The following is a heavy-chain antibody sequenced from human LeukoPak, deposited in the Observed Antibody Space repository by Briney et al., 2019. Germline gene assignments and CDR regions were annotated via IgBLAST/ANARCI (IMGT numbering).Heavy chain of an antibody. CDR2: ISGSGGST. Sequence: GGSLRLSCAASGFTFSSYEMNWVRQAPGKGLEWVSAISGSGGSTYYADSVKGRFTISRDNSKNTLYLQMNSLRAEDTAVYYCAKGTVVTPFDYWGQGTLVTVSS. CDR1: GFTFSSYE. D-gene: IGHD4-23*01. CDR3: AKGTVVTPFDY. V-gene: IGHV3-23*01. J-gene: IGHJ4*02.